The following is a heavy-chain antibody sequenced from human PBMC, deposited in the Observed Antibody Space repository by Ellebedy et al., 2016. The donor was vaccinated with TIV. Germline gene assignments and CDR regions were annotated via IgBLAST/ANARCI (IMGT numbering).Heavy chain of an antibody. D-gene: IGHD5-24*01. CDR1: GFTFSNYG. J-gene: IGHJ3*02. Sequence: GESLKISCAASGFTFSNYGMHWVRQTPGKGLEWVAYIWYDSIDKYYADSVKGRFPISRDNSKNTLYLQMNSLRAEDTAVYYCARDHVGDGYNRAFDIWGQGTMVTVSS. CDR2: IWYDSIDK. CDR3: ARDHVGDGYNRAFDI. V-gene: IGHV3-30*02.